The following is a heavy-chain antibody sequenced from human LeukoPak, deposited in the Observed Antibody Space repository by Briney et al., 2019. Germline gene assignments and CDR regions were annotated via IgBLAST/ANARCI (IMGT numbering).Heavy chain of an antibody. CDR3: ARTYCIGSSCPGVFEY. CDR1: GFTFSSYA. J-gene: IGHJ4*02. D-gene: IGHD2-15*01. Sequence: GGSLRLPCAASGFTFSSYAMSWVRQAPGKGLEWVSAISDSGGRTYSAASVKGRFTISRDNSKGTLYLQMNSLRAEDTAVYYCARTYCIGSSCPGVFEYWGQGTLVTVSS. V-gene: IGHV3-23*01. CDR2: ISDSGGRT.